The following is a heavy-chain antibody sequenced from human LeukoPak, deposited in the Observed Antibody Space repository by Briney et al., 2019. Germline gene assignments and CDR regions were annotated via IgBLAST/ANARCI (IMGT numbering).Heavy chain of an antibody. D-gene: IGHD3-22*01. J-gene: IGHJ4*02. V-gene: IGHV3-21*01. CDR2: ISNTKTYI. Sequence: GGSLRLSCAASGFTFSSYSFNWVRQAPGKGLEWNSSISNTKTYINYADSVKGRFTISRDNAKNSLFLHMTSLRAEDTAVYYCVRDGAYYDSAPYNFDFWGQGTLVAVSS. CDR3: VRDGAYYDSAPYNFDF. CDR1: GFTFSSYS.